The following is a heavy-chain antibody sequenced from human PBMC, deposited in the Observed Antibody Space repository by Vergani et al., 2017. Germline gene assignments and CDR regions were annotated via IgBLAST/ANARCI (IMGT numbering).Heavy chain of an antibody. CDR1: GYIFSSYY. CDR2: INPSGGGT. CDR3: ARVGTSSNRDYFDY. V-gene: IGHV1-2*02. D-gene: IGHD2-2*01. Sequence: QVQLVQSGAEVGKPGASAKVSCKASGYIFSSYYMSWVRQAPGQGLEWVGIINPSGGGTNYAQKFQGRVTMTRDTSISTAYMELSNLRSDDTAVYYCARVGTSSNRDYFDYWGQGTLVTVSS. J-gene: IGHJ4*02.